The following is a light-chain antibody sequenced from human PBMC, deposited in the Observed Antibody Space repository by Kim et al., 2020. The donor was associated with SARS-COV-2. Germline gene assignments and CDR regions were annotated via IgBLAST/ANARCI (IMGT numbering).Light chain of an antibody. V-gene: IGLV10-54*01. CDR2: RNN. Sequence: QTPTPTCTGNSNNVGNQGAAWLQQHQGHPPKLLSYRNNNRPSGISERLSASRSGSTASLTITGLQAEDEADYYCSAWDSSLSAWVFGGGTQLTVL. J-gene: IGLJ3*02. CDR1: SNNVGNQG. CDR3: SAWDSSLSAWV.